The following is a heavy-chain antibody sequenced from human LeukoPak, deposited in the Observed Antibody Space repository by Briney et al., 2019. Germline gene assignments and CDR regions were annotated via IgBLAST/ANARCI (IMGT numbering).Heavy chain of an antibody. CDR1: GFTVSSNY. CDR2: IKQDGSEE. Sequence: GGSLRLSCAASGFTVSSNYKSWVRQAPATGLEGVANIKQDGSEEYYVDSVKGRFSISRDNGKNSVYLQMNSLRAEDTAMYYCARAKDSRDWCPTDYFMDVWGKGTTVTVSS. D-gene: IGHD6-13*01. V-gene: IGHV3-7*01. J-gene: IGHJ6*04. CDR3: ARAKDSRDWCPTDYFMDV.